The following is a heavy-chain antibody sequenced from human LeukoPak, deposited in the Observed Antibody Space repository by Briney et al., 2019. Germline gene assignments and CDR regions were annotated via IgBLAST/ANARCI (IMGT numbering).Heavy chain of an antibody. CDR1: GYIFTSYL. CDR3: ARLSARYSSGPFHY. V-gene: IGHV5-51*01. J-gene: IGHJ4*02. CDR2: IYPGDSDT. Sequence: RGESLKISWKGSGYIFTSYLIGWLRQMPGKGLEWMGIIYPGDSDTKYSPSFQGQVTISADKSISTAYLQWSSLKASDTAMYYCARLSARYSSGPFHYWGQRTLVTVSS. D-gene: IGHD6-19*01.